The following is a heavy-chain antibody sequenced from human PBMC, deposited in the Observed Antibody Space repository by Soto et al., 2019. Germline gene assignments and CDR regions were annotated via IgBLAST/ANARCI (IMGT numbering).Heavy chain of an antibody. CDR1: GGSISSYY. J-gene: IGHJ3*02. V-gene: IGHV4-59*01. CDR2: IYNSGST. D-gene: IGHD3-10*01. CDR3: ARDGSGRPETI. Sequence: QVQLQESGPGLVKPSETLSLTCTVSGGSISSYYWSWVRQPPGKGLEWIGYIYNSGSTIYNPSLKSRVTISVDTSKNQFSLKLSSVTAADTAVYYWARDGSGRPETIWGQGTMVTVSS.